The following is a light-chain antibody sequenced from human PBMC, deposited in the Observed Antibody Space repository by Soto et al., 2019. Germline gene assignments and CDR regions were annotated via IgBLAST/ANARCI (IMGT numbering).Light chain of an antibody. J-gene: IGKJ1*01. CDR2: KAS. CDR1: QTISSG. CDR3: QHHNSYSEA. Sequence: DIQMTQSPSALSGSVGDRVTITCGASQTISSGLAWYQQEPLIVRKLVIYKASTLKSGVPSRFSGSGSGTEFTLTISSRQPDDFATYNCQHHNSYSEAFGQGTKV. V-gene: IGKV1-5*03.